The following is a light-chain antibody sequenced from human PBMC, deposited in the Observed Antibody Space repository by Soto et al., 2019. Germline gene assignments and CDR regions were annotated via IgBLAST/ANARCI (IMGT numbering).Light chain of an antibody. V-gene: IGKV1-39*01. J-gene: IGKJ2*01. Sequence: DIQMTQSPSSLSASVGNRVTITCRASQSIASYLNWYQQKPGKAPNLLIYSASSLQSGVPSRFSGSGSGTDFTLTISSLHPEDFATYYCQQSFSTPVTFGQGTKLEIK. CDR3: QQSFSTPVT. CDR2: SAS. CDR1: QSIASY.